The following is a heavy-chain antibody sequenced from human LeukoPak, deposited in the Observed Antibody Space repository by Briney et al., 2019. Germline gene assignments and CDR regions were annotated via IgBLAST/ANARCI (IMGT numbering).Heavy chain of an antibody. CDR3: ARQWLPNGYFDY. CDR1: GYTFTAYF. Sequence: ASVKLSCKASGYTFTAYFMHWVRHAPGQGLEWMGRVNPNSGVTNSIQKFQGRVTMTRDTSISTAYMELSGLRSDYTAVYYCARQWLPNGYFDYWGQGTLVTVSS. CDR2: VNPNSGVT. J-gene: IGHJ4*02. D-gene: IGHD6-19*01. V-gene: IGHV1-2*06.